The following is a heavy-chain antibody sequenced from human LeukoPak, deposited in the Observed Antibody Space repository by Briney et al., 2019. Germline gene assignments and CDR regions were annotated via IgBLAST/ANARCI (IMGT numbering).Heavy chain of an antibody. CDR2: ISSGSSYI. Sequence: GGSLRLSCAASGFTFSSYSMNWVRQAPGKGLEWVSSISSGSSYIYYADSVKGRFTISRDNGKISLYLQMNSLRAEDTAVYYCARWSTVTTSSDYWGQGTLVTVSS. D-gene: IGHD4-17*01. V-gene: IGHV3-21*01. CDR1: GFTFSSYS. CDR3: ARWSTVTTSSDY. J-gene: IGHJ4*02.